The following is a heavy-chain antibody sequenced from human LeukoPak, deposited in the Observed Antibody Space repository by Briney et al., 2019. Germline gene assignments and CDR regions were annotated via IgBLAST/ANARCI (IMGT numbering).Heavy chain of an antibody. Sequence: GGSLRLSCAASGFTFSSYSMNWVRQAPGKGLEWVSSISSSSSYIYYADSAKGRFTISRDNAKNSLYLQMNSLRAEDTAVYYCAIAQTGDGPPFDYWGPGTLVTVSS. J-gene: IGHJ4*02. CDR1: GFTFSSYS. CDR2: ISSSSSYI. CDR3: AIAQTGDGPPFDY. D-gene: IGHD7-27*01. V-gene: IGHV3-21*01.